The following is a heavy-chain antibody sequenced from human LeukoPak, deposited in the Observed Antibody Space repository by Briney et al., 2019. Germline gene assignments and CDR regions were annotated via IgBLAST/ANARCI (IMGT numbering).Heavy chain of an antibody. Sequence: GGSLRLSCAASGFTFSSYAMSWVRQAPGKGLEWVSAISGSGGSTYYADSVKGRFTISRDNSKNTLYLQMNSLRAEDTAVYYCAEVRAARTYFDYWGQGTLVTVSS. V-gene: IGHV3-23*01. CDR1: GFTFSSYA. CDR2: ISGSGGST. CDR3: AEVRAARTYFDY. J-gene: IGHJ4*02. D-gene: IGHD6-6*01.